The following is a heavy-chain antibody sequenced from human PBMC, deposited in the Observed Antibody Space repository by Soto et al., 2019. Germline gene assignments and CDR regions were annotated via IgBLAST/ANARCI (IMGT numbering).Heavy chain of an antibody. V-gene: IGHV3-21*01. Sequence: EVQLVESGGGLVKPGGSLRLSCAASGFTFSSYSMNWVRQAPGKGLEWVSSISSSSSYIYYADSVKGRFTISRDNAKNSLYLQMNSLRAEDTAVYYCARHGYSGSYYVDYWGQGTLVTVSS. CDR3: ARHGYSGSYYVDY. D-gene: IGHD1-26*01. CDR2: ISSSSSYI. J-gene: IGHJ4*02. CDR1: GFTFSSYS.